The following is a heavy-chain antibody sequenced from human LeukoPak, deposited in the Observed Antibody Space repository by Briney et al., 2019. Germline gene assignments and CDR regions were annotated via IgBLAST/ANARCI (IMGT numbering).Heavy chain of an antibody. CDR3: ASFARDY. CDR1: GFIVSKTY. V-gene: IGHV3-53*01. J-gene: IGHJ4*02. Sequence: GGSLRLSCAASGFIVSKTYMTWVRQAPGKGLEWVSVIHNDGSTYYADSVKGRFTISRDNSKNMLFLRMNSLRVEDTAVYFCASFARDYWGQGTLVSVSS. CDR2: IHNDGST.